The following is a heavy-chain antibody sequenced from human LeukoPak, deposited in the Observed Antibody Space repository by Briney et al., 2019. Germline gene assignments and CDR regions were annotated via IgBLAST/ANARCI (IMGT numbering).Heavy chain of an antibody. CDR3: AKVNDGNWNYGAFDI. V-gene: IGHV3-9*03. Sequence: GGSLRLSCAASGFTFDDYAMHWVRQAPGKGLEWVSGISWNSGSIGYADSVEGRFTISRDNAKNSLYLQMNSLRAEDMALYYCAKVNDGNWNYGAFDIWGQGTMVTVSS. D-gene: IGHD1-7*01. CDR2: ISWNSGSI. J-gene: IGHJ3*02. CDR1: GFTFDDYA.